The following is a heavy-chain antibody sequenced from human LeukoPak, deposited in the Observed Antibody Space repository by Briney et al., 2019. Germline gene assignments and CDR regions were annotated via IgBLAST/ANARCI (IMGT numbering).Heavy chain of an antibody. CDR3: ARWTESSGYYYAHYGMDV. Sequence: GGSLRLSCALSGFTFNTNSINWVGQAPGKGLEGVSYISSSGSAIYYADSVTGRFTISRDNAKNSVYLQMNNLRAEDPAVFYCARWTESSGYYYAHYGMDVWGQGTTVPVS. V-gene: IGHV3-48*04. CDR1: GFTFNTNS. D-gene: IGHD3-22*01. CDR2: ISSSGSAI. J-gene: IGHJ6*02.